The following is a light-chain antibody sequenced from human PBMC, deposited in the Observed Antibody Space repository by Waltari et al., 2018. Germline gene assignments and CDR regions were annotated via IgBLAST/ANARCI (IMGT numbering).Light chain of an antibody. J-gene: IGKJ2*01. Sequence: IVLTQSLGTLSLSPGESATLSCRASQSLNRRYLVWYQQKPGQAPRLLIYGASTRAAGIPDRFSGSGSGTDFTLTISRLEPEDFAVYYCQQYSSSIMYTFGQGTKLEIK. V-gene: IGKV3-20*01. CDR2: GAS. CDR3: QQYSSSIMYT. CDR1: QSLNRRY.